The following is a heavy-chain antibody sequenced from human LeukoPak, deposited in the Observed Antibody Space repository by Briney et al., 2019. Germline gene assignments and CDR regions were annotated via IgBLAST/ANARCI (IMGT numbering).Heavy chain of an antibody. CDR3: AKIGYGDFPGY. J-gene: IGHJ4*02. D-gene: IGHD4-17*01. CDR1: GFTFRSYA. Sequence: GGSLRLSCGAPGFTFRSYAMYWVRQAPGKGLEWVSGISGSGVSTYYADSVKGRFTISRDNSKNTLYLQMNSLRAEDTAVYYCAKIGYGDFPGYWGQGTLVTVSS. CDR2: ISGSGVST. V-gene: IGHV3-23*01.